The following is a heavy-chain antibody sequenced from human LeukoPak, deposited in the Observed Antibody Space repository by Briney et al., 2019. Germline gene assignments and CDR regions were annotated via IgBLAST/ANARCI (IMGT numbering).Heavy chain of an antibody. CDR1: GFTVSSNY. D-gene: IGHD3-10*01. CDR3: AGYYYGSGRGGLFDY. Sequence: PGGSLRLSCAASGFTVSSNYINWVRQAPGKGLEWVSLIYSGGTTYYADSVKGRFTISRDNSKNTLYLQMNSLRAEDTAVYYCAGYYYGSGRGGLFDYWGQGTLVTVSS. V-gene: IGHV3-53*05. CDR2: IYSGGTT. J-gene: IGHJ4*02.